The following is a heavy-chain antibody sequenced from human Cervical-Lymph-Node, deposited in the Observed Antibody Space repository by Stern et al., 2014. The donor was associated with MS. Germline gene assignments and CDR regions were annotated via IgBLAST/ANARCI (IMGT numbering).Heavy chain of an antibody. CDR1: GFTFSSYA. J-gene: IGHJ4*02. V-gene: IGHV3-23*04. CDR2: ISGSGGST. D-gene: IGHD6-13*01. Sequence: VQLVESGGGLVQPGGSLRLSCAASGFTFSSYAMSWVRQAPGKGLEWVSAISGSGGSTSYADSVKGRFPISRDNSKNTLYLQMNSLRAEDTAVYYCAKEEGIAAAAGTEFDYWGQGTLVTVSS. CDR3: AKEEGIAAAAGTEFDY.